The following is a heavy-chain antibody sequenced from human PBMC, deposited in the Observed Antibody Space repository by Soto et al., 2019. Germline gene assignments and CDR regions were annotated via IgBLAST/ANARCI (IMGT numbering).Heavy chain of an antibody. CDR3: ARGGAHCSNGVCLGHY. Sequence: QVHLVQSGSEVRKPGASVKVSCKASGYTFTDYYMHWVRQAPGQGLEWMGWVNPHSGGTNFAQKFQGRVTMTRDTSITTGYMGLSRLTSGDTAIYYCARGGAHCSNGVCLGHYWGQGTLLTVSS. D-gene: IGHD2-8*01. V-gene: IGHV1-2*02. J-gene: IGHJ4*02. CDR2: VNPHSGGT. CDR1: GYTFTDYY.